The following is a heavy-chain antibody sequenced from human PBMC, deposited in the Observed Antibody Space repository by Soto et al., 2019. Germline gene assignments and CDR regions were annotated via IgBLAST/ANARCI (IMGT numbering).Heavy chain of an antibody. Sequence: QVQLVQSGAEVKKPGSSVKVSCKASGGTFTNYAINWVRQAPGQGLEWMGGIIPISGAVNYAQKFKGRVTITADESTSTVYMALSSLRSENTAVYYCARTTTAYSWFDLWGQGTLVTVSS. CDR2: IIPISGAV. CDR1: GGTFTNYA. V-gene: IGHV1-69*01. D-gene: IGHD4-17*01. CDR3: ARTTTAYSWFDL. J-gene: IGHJ5*02.